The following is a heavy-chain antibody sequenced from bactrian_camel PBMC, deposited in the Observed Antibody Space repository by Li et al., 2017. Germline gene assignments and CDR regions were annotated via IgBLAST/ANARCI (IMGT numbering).Heavy chain of an antibody. Sequence: HVQLVESGGGSVQAGGSLRLSCAASDYPWGNNCMGWFRQAPGKEREGVAAIAIGGESTYIGASVKGRFTISRDNAKNTLYLIINNPSPEDTAIYYCAASMTTYGGYGPLSTYEYNYWSQGTQVTVSS. CDR1: DYPWGNNC. CDR3: AASMTTYGGYGPLSTYEYNY. V-gene: IGHV3S54*01. J-gene: IGHJ4*01. D-gene: IGHD4*01. CDR2: IAIGGEST.